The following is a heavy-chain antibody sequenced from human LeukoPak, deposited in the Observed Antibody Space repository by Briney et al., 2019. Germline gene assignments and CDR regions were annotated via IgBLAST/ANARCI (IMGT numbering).Heavy chain of an antibody. J-gene: IGHJ6*02. V-gene: IGHV3-43*02. Sequence: GGSLRLSCAASGFTFDDYAMHWVRQAPGKGLEWVSLISGDGGSTYYADSVKGRFTISRDNSKNSLYLQMNSLRTEDTALYYCAKDYLAYGPRLWTGPQFHYYGMDVWGQGTTVTVSS. D-gene: IGHD3-3*02. CDR2: ISGDGGST. CDR3: AKDYLAYGPRLWTGPQFHYYGMDV. CDR1: GFTFDDYA.